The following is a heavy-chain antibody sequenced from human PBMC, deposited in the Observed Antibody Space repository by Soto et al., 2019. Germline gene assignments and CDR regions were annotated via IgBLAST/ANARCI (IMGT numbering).Heavy chain of an antibody. Sequence: GGSLRLSCATSGFTLSGYYMSWVRPAPGKGLEWVSYISSSSSYTNYADSVKGRFTISRDNAKNSLYLQMNSLRAEDTAVYYCARDVEAAAFAPAYWGQGTLVTVSS. CDR2: ISSSSSYT. D-gene: IGHD6-13*01. CDR3: ARDVEAAAFAPAY. CDR1: GFTLSGYY. J-gene: IGHJ4*02. V-gene: IGHV3-11*06.